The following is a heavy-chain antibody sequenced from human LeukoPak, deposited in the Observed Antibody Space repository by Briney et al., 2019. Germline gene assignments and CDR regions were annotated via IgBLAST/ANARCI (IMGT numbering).Heavy chain of an antibody. J-gene: IGHJ4*02. CDR2: IYYSGST. V-gene: IGHV4-59*01. D-gene: IGHD3-16*02. CDR3: ARTWLYPYYFDY. Sequence: KASETLSLTCTVSNGSISSYYWSWIRQPPGKGLEWIGYIYYSGSTNYNPSLKSRVTISVDTSKNQFSLKLTSVTAADTAVYYCARTWLYPYYFDYWGQGTLVTVSS. CDR1: NGSISSYY.